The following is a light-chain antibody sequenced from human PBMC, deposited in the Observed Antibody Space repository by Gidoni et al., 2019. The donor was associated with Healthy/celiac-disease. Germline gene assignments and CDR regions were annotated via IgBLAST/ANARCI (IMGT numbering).Light chain of an antibody. Sequence: QSALTQPASVSGYPGQSSTISCTGTSSDVGGYNYVSWYQQHPGKAPKLMIYDVSNRPSGVSNRFSGSKSGNTASLTISGLQAEDEADYYCSSYTSSSTLEVFGGGTKLTVL. CDR2: DVS. CDR1: SSDVGGYNY. J-gene: IGLJ3*02. CDR3: SSYTSSSTLEV. V-gene: IGLV2-14*01.